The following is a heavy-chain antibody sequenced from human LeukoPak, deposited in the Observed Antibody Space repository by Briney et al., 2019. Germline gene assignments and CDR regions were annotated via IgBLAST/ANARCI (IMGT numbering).Heavy chain of an antibody. CDR3: ASTDYGGNSRRSAFDI. J-gene: IGHJ3*02. D-gene: IGHD4-23*01. V-gene: IGHV4-39*01. CDR2: IYYSGST. Sequence: SETLSLTCTVSGGSISSSSYYWGRIRQPPGKGLEWIGSIYYSGSTYYNPSLKSRVTISVDTSKNQFSLKLSSVTAADTAVYYCASTDYGGNSRRSAFDIWGQGTMVTVSS. CDR1: GGSISSSSYY.